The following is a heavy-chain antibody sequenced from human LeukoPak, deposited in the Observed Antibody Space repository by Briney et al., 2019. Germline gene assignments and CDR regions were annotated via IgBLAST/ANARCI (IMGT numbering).Heavy chain of an antibody. CDR3: AQNGDSDY. CDR1: GFPFSSYS. D-gene: IGHD4-17*01. Sequence: GGALRPPCSAFGFPFSSYSMNWVRQAPGKGLEWVSYISSSSSTIYYADSVKGRFTISRDNAKNSLYLQMNSLRAEDTAVYYCAQNGDSDYWGQGTLVTVSS. J-gene: IGHJ4*02. V-gene: IGHV3-48*01. CDR2: ISSSSSTI.